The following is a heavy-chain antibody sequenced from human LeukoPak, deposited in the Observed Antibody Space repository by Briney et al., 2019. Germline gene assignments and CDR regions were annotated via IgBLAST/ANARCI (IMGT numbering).Heavy chain of an antibody. CDR1: GGSFSGYY. CDR2: IYYSGST. J-gene: IGHJ4*02. V-gene: IGHV4-34*01. Sequence: PSETLSLTCAVYGGSFSGYYWSWIRQPPGKGLEWIGSIYYSGSTYYNPSLKSRVTISVDTSKNQFSLKLSSVTAADTAVYYCARRVGYCSSTSCYDWDYWGQGTLVTVSS. D-gene: IGHD2-2*01. CDR3: ARRVGYCSSTSCYDWDY.